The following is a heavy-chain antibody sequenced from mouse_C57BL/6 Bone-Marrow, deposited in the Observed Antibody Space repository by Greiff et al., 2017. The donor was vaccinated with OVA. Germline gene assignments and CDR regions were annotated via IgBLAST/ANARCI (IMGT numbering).Heavy chain of an antibody. D-gene: IGHD1-1*01. J-gene: IGHJ4*01. CDR1: GYTFTSYW. CDR3: ARGPFFTTVVDDYAMDY. CDR2: IHPNSGST. Sequence: QVQLKQSGAELVKPGASVKLSCKASGYTFTSYWMHWVKQRPGQGLEWIGMIHPNSGSTNYNEKFKSKATLTVDKSSSTAYMQLSSLTSEDSAVYYCARGPFFTTVVDDYAMDYWGQGTSVTVSS. V-gene: IGHV1-64*01.